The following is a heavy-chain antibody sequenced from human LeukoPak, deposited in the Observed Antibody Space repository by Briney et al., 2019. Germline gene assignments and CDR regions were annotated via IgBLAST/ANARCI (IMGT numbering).Heavy chain of an antibody. D-gene: IGHD7-27*01. CDR3: ARGPGDY. V-gene: IGHV3-53*01. J-gene: IGHJ4*02. Sequence: GGSQRLSCAASGFTVSNYYMSWVRQAPGKGLEWASVIYTGGSTWYADSVKGRFTLSRDNSKNTLYLQMNSLRAEDTAVYYCARGPGDYWGQGTLVTVSS. CDR1: GFTVSNYY. CDR2: IYTGGST.